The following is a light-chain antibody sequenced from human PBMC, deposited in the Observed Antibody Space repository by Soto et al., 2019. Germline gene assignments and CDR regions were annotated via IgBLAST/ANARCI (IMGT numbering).Light chain of an antibody. Sequence: SALTQPPSASGSPGQSVTISCTGTSSDVGGYNYVSWYQQHPGKAPQLMIYEVSKRPSGVPDRFSGSKSGNTASLTVSGLQAEDEADYYCSSYAGSNNFGVFGTGTKLTVL. CDR2: EVS. J-gene: IGLJ1*01. V-gene: IGLV2-8*01. CDR3: SSYAGSNNFGV. CDR1: SSDVGGYNY.